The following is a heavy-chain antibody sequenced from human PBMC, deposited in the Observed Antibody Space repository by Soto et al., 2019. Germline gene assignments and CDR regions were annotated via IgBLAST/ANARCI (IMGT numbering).Heavy chain of an antibody. D-gene: IGHD3-10*01. CDR1: DRSISNFY. CDR3: ARAQMVLNRYYFDS. V-gene: IGHV4-59*01. CDR2: ICPIGNT. J-gene: IGHJ4*02. Sequence: SETLSLTCTVSDRSISNFYWSWIRQPPGKAPEWIGYICPIGNTNYNPSRMWRVSISVDTSKNQFSLYLTSVTVADTRVYYCARAQMVLNRYYFDSCGPGPPVTVSS.